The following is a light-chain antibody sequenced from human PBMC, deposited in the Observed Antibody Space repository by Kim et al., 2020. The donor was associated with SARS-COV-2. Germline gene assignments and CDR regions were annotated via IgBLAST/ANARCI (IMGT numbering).Light chain of an antibody. J-gene: IGLJ1*01. Sequence: ALGQTVRITCQGDSLRSSYASWYQQKPTQAPMLVFYGKDNRPSGIPDRFSGSGSGNTAYLTITGAQAEDEADYYCNSRDISRNHYVFGPGTKVTVL. CDR1: SLRSSY. V-gene: IGLV3-19*01. CDR2: GKD. CDR3: NSRDISRNHYV.